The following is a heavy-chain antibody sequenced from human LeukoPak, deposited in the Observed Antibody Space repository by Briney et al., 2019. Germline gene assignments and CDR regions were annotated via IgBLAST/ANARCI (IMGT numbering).Heavy chain of an antibody. Sequence: ASVKVSCKVSGYTLTELSMHWVRQAPGKGLEWMGGFDPEDGETIYAQKFQGRVTMTEDISTDTAYMELSSLRSEDTAVYYCATAYSGSYQASFTLFDYWGQGTLVTVSS. CDR2: FDPEDGET. CDR3: ATAYSGSYQASFTLFDY. CDR1: GYTLTELS. J-gene: IGHJ4*02. D-gene: IGHD1-26*01. V-gene: IGHV1-24*01.